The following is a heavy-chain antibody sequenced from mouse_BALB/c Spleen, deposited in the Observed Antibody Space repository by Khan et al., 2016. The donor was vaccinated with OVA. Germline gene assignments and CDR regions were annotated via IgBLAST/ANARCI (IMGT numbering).Heavy chain of an antibody. CDR3: VRSYGAFDY. CDR2: IRSKSNNYAT. Sequence: EVQLVESGGGLVQPKGSLKLSCAASGFTFNTYAMNWVRQAPGKGLEWVARIRSKSNNYATSYAESVKDRFTISRDDSQSMLYLQMNNLKTEDTAMYYCVRSYGAFDYWGQGTTLTVSS. D-gene: IGHD1-1*01. J-gene: IGHJ2*01. CDR1: GFTFNTYA. V-gene: IGHV10-1*02.